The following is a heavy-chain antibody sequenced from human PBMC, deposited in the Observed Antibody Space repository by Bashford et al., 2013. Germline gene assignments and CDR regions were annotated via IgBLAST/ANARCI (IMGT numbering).Heavy chain of an antibody. Sequence: ASVKVSCKASGYTFTGYYMHWVRQAPGQGLEWMGWINPNSGGTNYAQKFQGRVTMTRDTSISTAYMELSRLRSDDTAVYYCARESVGYCTNGVCFERTDNWFDPWGQGTLVTVSS. D-gene: IGHD2-8*01. CDR2: INPNSGGT. CDR3: ARESVGYCTNGVCFERTDNWFDP. V-gene: IGHV1-2*02. CDR1: GYTFTGYY. J-gene: IGHJ5*02.